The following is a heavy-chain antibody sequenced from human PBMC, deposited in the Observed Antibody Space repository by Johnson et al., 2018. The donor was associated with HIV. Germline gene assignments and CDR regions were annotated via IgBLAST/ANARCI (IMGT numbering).Heavy chain of an antibody. J-gene: IGHJ3*02. CDR1: GFTFDDYG. CDR2: ISADGGST. Sequence: VQLVESGGGLVQPGGSLRLSCEASGFTFDDYGMSWVRQVPGKGLEWVSGISADGGSTYYADSVKGRFTISRDYSKNTLYLQMNRLRAEDTAVYYCAKSNPHLPFDIWGQGTMVTVSS. CDR3: AKSNPHLPFDI. V-gene: IGHV3-23*04.